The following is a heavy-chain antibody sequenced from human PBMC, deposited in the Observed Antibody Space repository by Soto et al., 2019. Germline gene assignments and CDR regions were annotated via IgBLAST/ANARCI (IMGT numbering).Heavy chain of an antibody. CDR1: GGSISSYY. CDR3: ARAPRGNYCYPSYFDY. D-gene: IGHD3-16*02. V-gene: IGHV4-59*01. J-gene: IGHJ4*02. Sequence: QVQLQESGPGLVKPSETLSLTCTVSGGSISSYYWSWIRQPPGKGLEWIGYIYYSGSTNYNPSLKSRVTISVDTSKNQCSLKLSSVTAAYTAVYYCARAPRGNYCYPSYFDYWGQGTLVTVSS. CDR2: IYYSGST.